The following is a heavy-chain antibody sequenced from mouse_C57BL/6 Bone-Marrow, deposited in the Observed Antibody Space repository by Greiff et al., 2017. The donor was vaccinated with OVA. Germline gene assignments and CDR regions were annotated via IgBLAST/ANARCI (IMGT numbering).Heavy chain of an antibody. V-gene: IGHV2-5*01. Sequence: VKLMESGPGLVQPSQSLSITCTVSGFSLTSYGVHWVRQSPGKGLEWLGVIWRGGSTDYNAAFMSRLSITKDNSKSQVFVKMNSLQADDTAIYYCAKRDDYPHYYAMDYWGQGTSVTVSS. D-gene: IGHD2-4*01. CDR2: IWRGGST. J-gene: IGHJ4*01. CDR1: GFSLTSYG. CDR3: AKRDDYPHYYAMDY.